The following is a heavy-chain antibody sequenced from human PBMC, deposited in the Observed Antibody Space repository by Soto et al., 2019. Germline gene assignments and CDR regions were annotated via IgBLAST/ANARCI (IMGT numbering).Heavy chain of an antibody. CDR3: ARDGIRSGLGGNAFDI. V-gene: IGHV3-33*01. CDR2: IWYDGSNK. CDR1: GFTFSSYG. D-gene: IGHD3-16*01. J-gene: IGHJ3*02. Sequence: GGSLRLSCAASGFTFSSYGMHWVRQAPGKGLEWVAVIWYDGSNKYYADSVKGRFTISRDNSKNTLYLQMNSLRAEDTAVYYCARDGIRSGLGGNAFDIWGQGTMVTVSS.